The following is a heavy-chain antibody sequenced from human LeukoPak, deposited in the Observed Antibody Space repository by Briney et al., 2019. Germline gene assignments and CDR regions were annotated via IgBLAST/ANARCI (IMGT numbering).Heavy chain of an antibody. CDR2: ISYHGSTK. CDR1: GFTFSSYA. J-gene: IGHJ6*02. CDR3: VRPPDYYYDYGMDV. Sequence: PGGSLRLSCAASGFTFSSYAMHWVRQAPGNGLEWVATISYHGSTKYYADSVKGRFTISRDNSKNTLYLQMSSLRGEDTAVYYCVRPPDYYYDYGMDVWGQGTTVTVSS. V-gene: IGHV3-30-3*01.